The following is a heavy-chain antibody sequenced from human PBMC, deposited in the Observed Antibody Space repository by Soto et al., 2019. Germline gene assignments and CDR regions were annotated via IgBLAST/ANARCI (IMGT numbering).Heavy chain of an antibody. D-gene: IGHD1-7*01. CDR1: GAYISDFS. V-gene: IGHV4-4*07. CDR2: ITINGNT. Sequence: PSETLSLTCRVSGAYISDFSRSWIRQPAGKGLEWIGRITINGNTQKNPSFKSRVTMSIDTSRNHFSLNLQSATAADTALHYCARETGENWTYEAHWGPGTLVTVSS. CDR3: ARETGENWTYEAH. J-gene: IGHJ1*01.